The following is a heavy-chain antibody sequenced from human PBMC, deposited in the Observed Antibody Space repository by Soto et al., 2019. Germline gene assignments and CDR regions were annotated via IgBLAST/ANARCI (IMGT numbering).Heavy chain of an antibody. CDR3: ARMLYYAMEV. CDR2: ISSSDEK. V-gene: IGHV2-26*01. J-gene: IGHJ6*02. Sequence: QVTLKESGPVLVKPTETLTLTCTVSGFSLTHPRMGVSWIRQPPGKALEWLAHISSSDEKSYSTSLSSRLTISKDTSESQVVLTMTNMDPVDTATYYCARMLYYAMEVWGQGTTVAVSS. CDR1: GFSLTHPRMG.